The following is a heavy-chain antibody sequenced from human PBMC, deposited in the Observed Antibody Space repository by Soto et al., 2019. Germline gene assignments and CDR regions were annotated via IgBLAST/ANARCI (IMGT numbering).Heavy chain of an antibody. CDR1: GFTFSRYP. CDR2: ISGTGGTT. V-gene: IGHV3-23*01. CDR3: AKGPTYYYDTSGPYYFDY. Sequence: GGSLRLSCSASGFTFSRYPMTWVRQAPGKGLEWVSAISGTGGTTYYADSVKGRITISRDNSKNTLFLQMNILRAEDTAVYYCAKGPTYYYDTSGPYYFDYWGQGT. D-gene: IGHD3-22*01. J-gene: IGHJ4*02.